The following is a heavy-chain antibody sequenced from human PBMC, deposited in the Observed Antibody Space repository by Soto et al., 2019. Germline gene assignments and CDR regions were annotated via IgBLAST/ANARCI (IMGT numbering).Heavy chain of an antibody. Sequence: GWSLRLSCASSVFTFISYSMNWVRQAPGKGLEWVSSISSSSYIYYADSVKGRFTISRDNAKNSLYLQMNSLRAEDTAVYYCAREGGRQQLPEHYWGQGTLVTVSS. CDR2: ISSSSYI. CDR3: AREGGRQQLPEHY. J-gene: IGHJ4*02. CDR1: VFTFISYS. D-gene: IGHD6-13*01. V-gene: IGHV3-21*01.